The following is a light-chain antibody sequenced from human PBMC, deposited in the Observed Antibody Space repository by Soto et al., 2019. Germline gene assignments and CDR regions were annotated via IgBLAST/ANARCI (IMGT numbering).Light chain of an antibody. J-gene: IGKJ3*01. Sequence: EIVLTQSPATLSLSPGERATLSCRAIQSVRTSLAWYQHKPEQAPRLLIYDASNRAPGIPARFSGSGSGTDFTLTISRLESEDFAVYYCQQRSDCPVTFGPGTKVDSK. CDR1: QSVRTS. CDR3: QQRSDCPVT. CDR2: DAS. V-gene: IGKV3-11*01.